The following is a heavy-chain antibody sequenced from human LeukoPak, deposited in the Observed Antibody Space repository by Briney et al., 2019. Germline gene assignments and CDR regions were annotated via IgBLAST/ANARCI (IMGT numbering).Heavy chain of an antibody. CDR2: IFYSGDT. V-gene: IGHV4-39*02. J-gene: IGHJ4*02. Sequence: SETLSLTCTVSGGSISSSSYYWGWIRQPPGKGLEWIGSIFYSGDTYYNASLKSRVTISVDTSKKHFSLKLTSVTFADTAVYYCARRTSGGGLFDYWGQGTLVTVSS. CDR1: GGSISSSSYY. CDR3: ARRTSGGGLFDY. D-gene: IGHD3-10*01.